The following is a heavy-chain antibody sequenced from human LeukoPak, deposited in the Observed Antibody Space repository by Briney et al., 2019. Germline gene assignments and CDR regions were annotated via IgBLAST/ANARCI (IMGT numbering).Heavy chain of an antibody. CDR3: ARGGHIVVVSAIC. Sequence: ASVTVSFKASGYTFTVYYMHWVRPAPGQGLGWMGWIHPDSGGTNYPQEFQGRVTMTRDTSISTAYMELSRLRSDATAGYYWARGGHIVVVSAICWDQGRLATVS. V-gene: IGHV1-2*02. CDR1: GYTFTVYY. J-gene: IGHJ4*02. D-gene: IGHD2-21*01. CDR2: IHPDSGGT.